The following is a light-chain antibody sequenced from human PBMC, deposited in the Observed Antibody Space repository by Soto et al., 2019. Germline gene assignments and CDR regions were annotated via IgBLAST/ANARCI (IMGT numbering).Light chain of an antibody. J-gene: IGKJ1*01. CDR3: QKYNSARWT. V-gene: IGKV1-27*01. CDR2: AAS. Sequence: DIQLTQSPSFLSASVGDRVTITCRASQDISSYLAWYQQKPGKAPKLLIYAASSLQSGVPSRFSGSGSGTDFTLTISSLQPEDVATYYCQKYNSARWTFGQGTKVDIK. CDR1: QDISSY.